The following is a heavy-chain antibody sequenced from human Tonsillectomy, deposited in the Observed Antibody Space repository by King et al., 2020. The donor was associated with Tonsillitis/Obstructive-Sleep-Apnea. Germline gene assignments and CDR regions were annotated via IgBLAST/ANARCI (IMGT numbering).Heavy chain of an antibody. J-gene: IGHJ3*02. CDR2: IYYSGST. V-gene: IGHV4-59*01. CDR3: ARGRRVVRGDAFDI. CDR1: GGSISSYY. Sequence: QLQESGPGLVKPSETLSLTCTVSGGSISSYYWGWIRPPPGKGLEWIGYIYYSGSTNYNPSLKSRCTISGDTAKKQFSLKLGSVTAADTAVYYCARGRRVVRGDAFDIWGQGTMVTVSS. D-gene: IGHD3-10*01.